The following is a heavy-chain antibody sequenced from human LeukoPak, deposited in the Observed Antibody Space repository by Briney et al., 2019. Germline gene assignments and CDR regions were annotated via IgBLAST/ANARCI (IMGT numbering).Heavy chain of an antibody. Sequence: ASVKVSCKASGYTFTGYYMHWVRQAPGQGLEWMGWINPNSGGTNYAQKLQGRVTMTTDTSTSTAYMELRSLRSDDTAVYYCARYGDYGLWGFDYWGQGTLVTVSS. CDR1: GYTFTGYY. J-gene: IGHJ4*02. D-gene: IGHD4-17*01. CDR3: ARYGDYGLWGFDY. V-gene: IGHV1-2*02. CDR2: INPNSGGT.